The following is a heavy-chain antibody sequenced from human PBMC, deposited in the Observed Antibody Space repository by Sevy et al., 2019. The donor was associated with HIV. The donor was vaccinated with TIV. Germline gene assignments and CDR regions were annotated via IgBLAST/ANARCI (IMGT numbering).Heavy chain of an antibody. J-gene: IGHJ3*02. CDR3: AEVGELFGAFDI. Sequence: SQTLSLTCAISGDSVSSNSAAWNWIRQSPSRGLEWLGRTNYRSKWYNDYAVSVKSRVTINADTSKNQFSLQLKSVIPEDTAVYYCAEVGELFGAFDIWGQGTMVTVSS. D-gene: IGHD3-10*01. CDR1: GDSVSSNSAA. V-gene: IGHV6-1*01. CDR2: TNYRSKWYN.